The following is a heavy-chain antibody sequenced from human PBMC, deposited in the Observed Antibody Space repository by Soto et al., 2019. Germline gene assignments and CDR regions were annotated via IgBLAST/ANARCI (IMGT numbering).Heavy chain of an antibody. V-gene: IGHV3-23*01. Sequence: GGSLRLSCAASGFTFSSYAMSWVRQAPGKGLEWVSAISGSGGSTYYADSVKGRFTISRDNSKNTLYLQMNSLRAEDTAVYYCAKADYDFWSGYYPKFEYWGQGTLVTVSS. J-gene: IGHJ4*02. CDR3: AKADYDFWSGYYPKFEY. CDR1: GFTFSSYA. D-gene: IGHD3-3*01. CDR2: ISGSGGST.